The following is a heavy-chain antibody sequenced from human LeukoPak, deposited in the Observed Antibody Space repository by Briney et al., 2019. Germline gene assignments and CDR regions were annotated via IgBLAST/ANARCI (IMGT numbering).Heavy chain of an antibody. CDR1: GGTISSYY. Sequence: SETLSLTCTVSGGTISSYYWSWIRQPAGKGLEWIGRIYTSGSTNYNPSLKSRVTMSVDTSKNQFSLTLSSVTAADTAVYYCAREHSGSPARSWYQHFDIWGRGTLVTVSS. CDR3: AREHSGSPARSWYQHFDI. D-gene: IGHD6-13*01. V-gene: IGHV4-4*07. J-gene: IGHJ2*01. CDR2: IYTSGST.